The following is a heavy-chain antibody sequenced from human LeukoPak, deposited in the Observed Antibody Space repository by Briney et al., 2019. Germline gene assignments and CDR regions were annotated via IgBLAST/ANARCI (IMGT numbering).Heavy chain of an antibody. Sequence: SETLSLTCTVSGGSISSRSYYWGWIRQPPGKGPEWIGSIYHSGSTYYNLSLKSRVTISVDTSKNQFSLKLSSVTAADTAVYYCARGDYDTSGYYYYYYGMDVWGQGTTVTVSS. CDR2: IYHSGST. D-gene: IGHD3-22*01. CDR3: ARGDYDTSGYYYYYYGMDV. V-gene: IGHV4-39*01. J-gene: IGHJ6*02. CDR1: GGSISSRSYY.